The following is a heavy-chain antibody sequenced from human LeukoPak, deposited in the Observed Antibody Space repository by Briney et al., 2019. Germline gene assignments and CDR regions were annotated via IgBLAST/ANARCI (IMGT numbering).Heavy chain of an antibody. J-gene: IGHJ6*03. CDR3: ARGGIAAPGYYYYYYMDV. CDR1: GGSISSSNW. V-gene: IGHV4-4*02. D-gene: IGHD6-13*01. Sequence: KASETLSLTCAVSGGSISSSNWWSWVRQPPGKGLEWIGEIYHSGSTNYNPSLKSRVTISVDKSKNQFSLNLTSVTAADTAVYYCARGGIAAPGYYYYYYMDVWGKGTTVTVSS. CDR2: IYHSGST.